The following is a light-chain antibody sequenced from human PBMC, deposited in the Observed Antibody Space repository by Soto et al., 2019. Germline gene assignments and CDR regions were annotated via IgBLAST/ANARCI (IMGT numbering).Light chain of an antibody. J-gene: IGKJ4*01. CDR1: QSLLYSDGKTF. V-gene: IGKV2-30*01. CDR3: MHGTHWPLT. Sequence: EVVMTQSPLSLPVTLGQPASIFCRSSQSLLYSDGKTFLTWFHQRPGQAPRRLIYEVSNRDSGVPDRFSGSGSGTDFTLKISRVEAEDVGVYYCMHGTHWPLTFGGGTKVEIK. CDR2: EVS.